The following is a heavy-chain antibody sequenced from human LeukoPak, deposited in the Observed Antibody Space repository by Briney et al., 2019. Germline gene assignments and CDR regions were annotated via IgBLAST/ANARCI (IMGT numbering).Heavy chain of an antibody. CDR3: ATNPRLEWLP. J-gene: IGHJ5*02. CDR1: GFTFSSYS. V-gene: IGHV3-21*01. D-gene: IGHD3-3*01. CDR2: ISSSSSYI. Sequence: SGGSLRLSCAASGFTFSSYSMNWVRQAPGKGLEWVSSISSSSSYIYYADSVKGRFTISRDNTKNSLYLQMNSLRAEDTAVYYCATNPRLEWLPWGQGTLVIVSS.